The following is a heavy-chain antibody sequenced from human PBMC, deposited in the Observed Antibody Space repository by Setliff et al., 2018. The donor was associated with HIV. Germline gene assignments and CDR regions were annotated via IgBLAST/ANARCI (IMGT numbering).Heavy chain of an antibody. D-gene: IGHD1-26*01. CDR3: ATGTIEGLTRYYYYYMDV. CDR1: GYTFTSYY. V-gene: IGHV1-46*01. J-gene: IGHJ6*03. Sequence: ASVKVSCKASGYTFTSYYIHWVRQARGHGLEWMGSINPSRGSITYAQRFQGRVTITADTSTDTAYMELSSLRSEDTALYYCATGTIEGLTRYYYYYMDVWGKGTTVTVSS. CDR2: INPSRGSI.